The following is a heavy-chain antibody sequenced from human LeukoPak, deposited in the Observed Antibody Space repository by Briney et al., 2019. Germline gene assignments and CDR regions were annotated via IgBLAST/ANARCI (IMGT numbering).Heavy chain of an antibody. D-gene: IGHD1-26*01. Sequence: GGSLRLSCAASGFTFSSYSMNWVRQAPGKGLEWVSYISSSSSTIYYADSVKGRFTISRDNAKNSLYLQMNSLRDEDTTVYYCASTPATWELLNYWGQGTLVTVSS. CDR1: GFTFSSYS. CDR2: ISSSSSTI. V-gene: IGHV3-48*02. J-gene: IGHJ4*02. CDR3: ASTPATWELLNY.